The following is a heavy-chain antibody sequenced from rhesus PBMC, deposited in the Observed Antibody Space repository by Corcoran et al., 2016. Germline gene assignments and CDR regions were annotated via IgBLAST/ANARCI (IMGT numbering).Heavy chain of an antibody. Sequence: QLQLQESGPGLVKPSETLSITCAVSGGSLSDAYYLRWIRQPPWKGLEWFGYIDGSGGGTNYNPSLKNRVSISIDTSKNQFSLKLSSVTAADTAVYYCARDRVTTYGLDSWGQGVVVTVSS. V-gene: IGHV4-106*01. CDR3: ARDRVTTYGLDS. J-gene: IGHJ6*01. D-gene: IGHD4-17*01. CDR2: IDGSGGGT. CDR1: GGSLSDAYY.